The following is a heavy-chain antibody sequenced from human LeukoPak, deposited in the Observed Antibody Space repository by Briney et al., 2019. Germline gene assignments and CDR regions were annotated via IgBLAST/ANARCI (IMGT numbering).Heavy chain of an antibody. J-gene: IGHJ4*02. D-gene: IGHD6-13*01. CDR1: GGSINSHY. CDR2: VFNGGST. CDR3: ASRPAGSTWYGVFDF. Sequence: SETLSLTCSVSGGSINSHYWSWIRQSPGKGLEWIGYVFNGGSTNYNPSLKSRVTMSLDTSRDQFSMRLSSVTAAETAIYYCASRPAGSTWYGVFDFWSQGTLVTVSS. V-gene: IGHV4-59*11.